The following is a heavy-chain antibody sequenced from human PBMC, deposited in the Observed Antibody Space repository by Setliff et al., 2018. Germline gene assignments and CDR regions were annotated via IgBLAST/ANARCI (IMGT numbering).Heavy chain of an antibody. J-gene: IGHJ6*03. Sequence: SETLSLTCAVYGGSFSGYYWSWIRQPPGKGLEWIGEINHSGSTNYNPSLKSRVTISVDTSKNQFSLKLSSVTAAGTAVYYWARGERRLATPQLWLDYSYHIDLWGKGTTVTVSS. V-gene: IGHV4-34*01. CDR1: GGSFSGYY. CDR2: INHSGST. D-gene: IGHD5-18*01. CDR3: ARGERRLATPQLWLDYSYHIDL.